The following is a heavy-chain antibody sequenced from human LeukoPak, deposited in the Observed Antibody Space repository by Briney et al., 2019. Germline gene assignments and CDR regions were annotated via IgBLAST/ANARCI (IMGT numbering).Heavy chain of an antibody. CDR2: IYHSGST. J-gene: IGHJ4*02. D-gene: IGHD6-13*01. CDR3: AMLVAATGNFDY. V-gene: IGHV4-30-2*01. CDR1: RDSPSIGGYS. Sequence: SETLSLTCAVSRDSPSIGGYSRGWIRQPPGKGLEWIGYIYHSGSTYYNPSLKSRVTISVDRSKNQFSLKLSSVTAAHTAVYYCAMLVAATGNFDYWGQGTLVTVSS.